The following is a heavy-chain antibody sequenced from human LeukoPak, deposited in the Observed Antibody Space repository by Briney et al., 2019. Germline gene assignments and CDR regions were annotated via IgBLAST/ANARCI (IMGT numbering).Heavy chain of an antibody. J-gene: IGHJ4*02. CDR2: ISSSSSYI. CDR1: GFTFSGYS. CDR3: VRGRYNYGYIFDY. D-gene: IGHD5-18*01. V-gene: IGHV3-21*01. Sequence: GGSLRLSCAASGFTFSGYSMNWVRQAPGKGLEWVSSISSSSSYIYYADSMRGRFTVSRDNARNSVYLQMNSLRVEDTAVYYCVRGRYNYGYIFDYWGQGTLVTVSS.